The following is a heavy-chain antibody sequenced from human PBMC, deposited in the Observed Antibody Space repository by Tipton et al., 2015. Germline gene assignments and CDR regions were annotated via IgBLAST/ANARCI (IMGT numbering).Heavy chain of an antibody. CDR1: GGSISSTNW. CDR3: ARRCGADCYWGYYFDH. CDR2: ISQSGNT. Sequence: PRTLSLTCAVSGGSISSTNWWTWVRQPPGKGLEWIGEISQSGNTNYNPSLKSRVTISADKSKNQFSLNLKSVTAADTAVYYCARRCGADCYWGYYFDHWGQGTLVNVSS. D-gene: IGHD2-21*01. V-gene: IGHV4-4*03. J-gene: IGHJ4*02.